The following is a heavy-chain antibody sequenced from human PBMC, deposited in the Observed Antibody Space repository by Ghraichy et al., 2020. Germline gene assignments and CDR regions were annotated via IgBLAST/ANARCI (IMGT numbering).Heavy chain of an antibody. Sequence: GGSLRLSCAASGFTVSSNYMSWVRQAPGKGLEWVSVIYSGGSTYYADSVKGRFTISRDNSKNTLYLQMNSLRAEDTAVYYCARDPRYPGIAAAVGYWGQGTLVTVSS. CDR3: ARDPRYPGIAAAVGY. CDR1: GFTVSSNY. V-gene: IGHV3-53*01. D-gene: IGHD6-13*01. CDR2: IYSGGST. J-gene: IGHJ4*02.